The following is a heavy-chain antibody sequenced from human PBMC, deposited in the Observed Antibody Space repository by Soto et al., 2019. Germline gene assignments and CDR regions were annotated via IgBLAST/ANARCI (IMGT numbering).Heavy chain of an antibody. J-gene: IGHJ4*02. Sequence: GASVKVSCKTSGYHFTAYGLAWVRQAPGQGLEWMGIINPSGGSTSYAQKFQGRVTMTRDTSTSTFYMELSSLRSEDTAVYYCARTYCSSTSCYFVGFDYWGQGTLVTVS. CDR1: GYHFTAYG. D-gene: IGHD2-2*01. CDR3: ARTYCSSTSCYFVGFDY. V-gene: IGHV1-46*01. CDR2: INPSGGST.